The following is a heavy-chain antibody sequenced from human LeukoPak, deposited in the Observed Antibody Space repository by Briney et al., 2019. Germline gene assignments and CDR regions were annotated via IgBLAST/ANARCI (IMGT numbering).Heavy chain of an antibody. CDR3: ARDQGYCSSTSCYDFDY. CDR1: GGTFSSYA. V-gene: IGHV1-69*13. Sequence: SVKVSCKASGGTFSSYAISWVQQAPGEGLEWMGGIIPIFGTANYAQKFQGRVTITADESTSTAYMELSSLRSEDTAVYYCARDQGYCSSTSCYDFDYWGQGTLVTVSS. D-gene: IGHD2-2*01. CDR2: IIPIFGTA. J-gene: IGHJ4*02.